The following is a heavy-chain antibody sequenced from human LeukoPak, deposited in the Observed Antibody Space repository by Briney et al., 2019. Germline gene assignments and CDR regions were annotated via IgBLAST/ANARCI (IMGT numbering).Heavy chain of an antibody. V-gene: IGHV4-31*03. CDR2: IYYSGST. CDR1: GGSISSGGYY. CDR3: ARAPLGGIAVAGTGLDY. Sequence: SETLSLTCTVSGGSISSGGYYWSWIRQHPGKGLEWIGYIYYSGSTYYNPSLKSRVTISVDTSKNQFSLKLSSVTAADTAVYYCARAPLGGIAVAGTGLDYWGQGTLVTVSS. J-gene: IGHJ4*02. D-gene: IGHD6-19*01.